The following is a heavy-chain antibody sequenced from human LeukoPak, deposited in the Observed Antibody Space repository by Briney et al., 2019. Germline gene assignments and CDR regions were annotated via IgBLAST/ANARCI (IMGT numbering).Heavy chain of an antibody. Sequence: GESLKISCKASGYSFTSYLIAWVRQMPGKGLEWMGIIHPGDSSARYSPSFQGQVTVSVDQSITTAYLQWTSLKASDTAMYYCARELILNDFWSGFASGVGYWGQGTLVTVSS. CDR1: GYSFTSYL. CDR3: ARELILNDFWSGFASGVGY. V-gene: IGHV5-51*01. J-gene: IGHJ4*02. CDR2: IHPGDSSA. D-gene: IGHD3-3*01.